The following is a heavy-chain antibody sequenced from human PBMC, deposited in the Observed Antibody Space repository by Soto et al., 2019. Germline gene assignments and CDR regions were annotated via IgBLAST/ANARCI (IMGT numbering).Heavy chain of an antibody. V-gene: IGHV1-18*01. CDR2: INTYNGNT. CDR1: GYTFTNFG. D-gene: IGHD5-18*01. Sequence: GASVKVSCKTSGYTFTNFGFSWVRQAPGQGLEWMGWINTYNGNTDYAQKLQGRVTLTTDSSTNSAYLELRSLRSDDTAVYFCARAIPAGYGHTTLDYWGQGTRVTVSS. J-gene: IGHJ4*02. CDR3: ARAIPAGYGHTTLDY.